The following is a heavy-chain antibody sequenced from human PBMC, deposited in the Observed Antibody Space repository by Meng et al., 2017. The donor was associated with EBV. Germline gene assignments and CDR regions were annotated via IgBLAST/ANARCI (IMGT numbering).Heavy chain of an antibody. Sequence: QLLTSGAGVKKPGTPVKVSCRTSGGTFRSDAVSWVRQAPGQGLEWMGGLIPMVGAPHYAQKFQGRVTIIADESTSTHSMELNSLRSEDTAMYYCASESGRGFTPDYWGQGTLVTVSS. CDR3: ASESGRGFTPDY. J-gene: IGHJ4*02. CDR2: LIPMVGAP. D-gene: IGHD3-10*01. V-gene: IGHV1-69*01. CDR1: GGTFRSDA.